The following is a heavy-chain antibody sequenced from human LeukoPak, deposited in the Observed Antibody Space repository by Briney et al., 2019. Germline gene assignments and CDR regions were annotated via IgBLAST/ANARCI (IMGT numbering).Heavy chain of an antibody. Sequence: GGSLRLSCAASGFTFSSYEMNWVRQAPGKGLEWVSSISSSSSYIYYADSVKGRFTISRDNAKNSLYLQMNSLRAEDTAVYYCARPPWGSYDSSGHDAFDIWGQGTMVTVSS. J-gene: IGHJ3*02. V-gene: IGHV3-21*01. CDR1: GFTFSSYE. D-gene: IGHD3-22*01. CDR2: ISSSSSYI. CDR3: ARPPWGSYDSSGHDAFDI.